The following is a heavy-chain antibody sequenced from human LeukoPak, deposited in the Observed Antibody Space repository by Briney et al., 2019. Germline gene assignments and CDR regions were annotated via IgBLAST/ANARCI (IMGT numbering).Heavy chain of an antibody. J-gene: IGHJ6*04. V-gene: IGHV4-59*01. CDR2: IYCSGST. D-gene: IGHD3-10*01. Sequence: PSETLSLTCTVSGGSISSYYWSWIRQPPGKGLEWIGYIYCSGSTNYNPSLKSRVTISVDTSKNQFSLKLSSVTAADTAVYYCARDNRVRGVKNGMDVWGKGTAVTVSS. CDR1: GGSISSYY. CDR3: ARDNRVRGVKNGMDV.